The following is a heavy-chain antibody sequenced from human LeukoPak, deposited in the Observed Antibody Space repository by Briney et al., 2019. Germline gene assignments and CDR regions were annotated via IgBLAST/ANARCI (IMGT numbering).Heavy chain of an antibody. CDR3: ARAPDFWSGHIDY. Sequence: SGGSLRLSCAASGFTFSSYSMNWVRQAPGKGLEWVSSISSSSSYIYYADSVKGRFTISRDNAKDSLYLQMNSLRAEDTAVYYCARAPDFWSGHIDYWGQGTLVTVSS. CDR1: GFTFSSYS. V-gene: IGHV3-21*01. CDR2: ISSSSSYI. J-gene: IGHJ4*02. D-gene: IGHD3-3*01.